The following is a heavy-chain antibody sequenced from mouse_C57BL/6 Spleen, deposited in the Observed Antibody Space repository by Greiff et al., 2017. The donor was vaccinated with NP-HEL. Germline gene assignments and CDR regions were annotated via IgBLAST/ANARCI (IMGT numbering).Heavy chain of an antibody. CDR3: ARRDYYSNYVGYWYFDV. V-gene: IGHV5-17*01. CDR2: ISSGSSTI. Sequence: EVKLVESGGGLVKPGGSLKLSCAASGFTFSDYGMHWVRQAPEKGLEWVAYISSGSSTIYYADTVKGRFTISRDNAKNTLFLQMTSLRSEDTAMYYCARRDYYSNYVGYWYFDVWGTGTTVTVSS. J-gene: IGHJ1*03. CDR1: GFTFSDYG. D-gene: IGHD2-5*01.